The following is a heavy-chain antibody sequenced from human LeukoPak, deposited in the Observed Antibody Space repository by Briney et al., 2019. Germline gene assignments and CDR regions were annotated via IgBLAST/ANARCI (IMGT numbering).Heavy chain of an antibody. D-gene: IGHD2-21*02. J-gene: IGHJ5*02. CDR2: ISGSGGST. Sequence: GGSLRLSCAASGFTFSSYGMSWVRQAPGKGLEWVSAISGSGGSTYYADSVKGRFTISRDNSKNTLYLQMNSLRAEDTAVYYCAKAYCGGDCYSVRWFDPWGQGTLVTVSS. V-gene: IGHV3-23*01. CDR3: AKAYCGGDCYSVRWFDP. CDR1: GFTFSSYG.